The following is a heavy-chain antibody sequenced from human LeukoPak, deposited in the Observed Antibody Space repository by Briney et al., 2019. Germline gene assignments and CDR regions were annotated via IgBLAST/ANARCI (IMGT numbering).Heavy chain of an antibody. D-gene: IGHD6-19*01. CDR3: ARAWGSGWYIDY. J-gene: IGHJ4*02. CDR1: GGSFSGYY. CDR2: INHSGST. V-gene: IGHV4-34*01. Sequence: SETRSLTCAVYGGSFSGYYWSWIRQPPGKGLEWIGEINHSGSTNYNPSLKSRVTISVDTSKNQFSLKLSSVTAADTAVYYCARAWGSGWYIDYWGQGTLVTVSS.